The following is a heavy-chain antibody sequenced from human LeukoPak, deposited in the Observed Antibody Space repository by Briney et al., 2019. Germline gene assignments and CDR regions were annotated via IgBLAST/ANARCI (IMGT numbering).Heavy chain of an antibody. CDR1: GFTFSSDS. J-gene: IGHJ1*01. CDR3: TSNPPGIARDGAEYFQH. CDR2: ISSSSSHI. V-gene: IGHV3-21*01. D-gene: IGHD6-13*01. Sequence: GGYLRLSCAASGFTFSSDSMNWVRQAPGKGLEWVSSISSSSSHIYYADSVKGRFTISRDSAKNSLYLQMNSLRAEDTAVYYCTSNPPGIARDGAEYFQHWGQGTLVTVSS.